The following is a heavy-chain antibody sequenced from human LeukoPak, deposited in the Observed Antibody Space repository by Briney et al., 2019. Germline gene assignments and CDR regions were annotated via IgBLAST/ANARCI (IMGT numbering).Heavy chain of an antibody. Sequence: PGGSLRLSCVASGFTFSSYWMSWVRQAPGKGLEWVANIKQDGSDKYYVDSVKGRFTISRDNAKNSLYLQMNSLRAEDTAVYYCASGQKRGFWGQGTLVTVSS. J-gene: IGHJ4*02. D-gene: IGHD3-10*01. CDR2: IKQDGSDK. CDR3: ASGQKRGF. V-gene: IGHV3-7*01. CDR1: GFTFSSYW.